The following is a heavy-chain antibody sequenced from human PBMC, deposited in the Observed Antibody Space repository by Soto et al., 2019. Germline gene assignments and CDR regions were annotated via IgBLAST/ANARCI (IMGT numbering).Heavy chain of an antibody. J-gene: IGHJ4*02. CDR3: ARNRWFGELSLGY. D-gene: IGHD3-10*01. Sequence: PSETLSLTCTVSGGSISSGGYYWSWIRQHPGKGLEWIGYIYYSGSTYYNPSLKSRVTISVDTSKNQFSLKLSSVTVADTAVYYCARNRWFGELSLGYWGRGTLVTVSS. V-gene: IGHV4-31*03. CDR2: IYYSGST. CDR1: GGSISSGGYY.